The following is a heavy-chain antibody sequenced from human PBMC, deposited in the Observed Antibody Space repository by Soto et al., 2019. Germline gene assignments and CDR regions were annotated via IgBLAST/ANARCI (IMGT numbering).Heavy chain of an antibody. CDR2: ISGSGGST. V-gene: IGHV3-23*01. J-gene: IGHJ4*02. CDR1: GFTFSSYA. CDR3: ARRGSGSYYDY. Sequence: EVQLLESGGGLVQPGGSLRLSCAASGFTFSSYAMRWVRQAPVKGLEWVSAISGSGGSTYYAASVKGRFTISRDNSKNTLYLQMTSLRAEDTAVYYCARRGSGSYYDYWGQGPLVTVSS. D-gene: IGHD1-26*01.